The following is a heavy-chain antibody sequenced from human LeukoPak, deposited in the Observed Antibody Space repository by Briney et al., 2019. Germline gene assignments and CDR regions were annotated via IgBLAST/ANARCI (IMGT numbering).Heavy chain of an antibody. Sequence: PSETLSLTCTVSGGSISSSSYYWGWIRQPPGKGLEWIGSIYYSGSTYYNPSLKSRVTISVDTSKNQFSLKLSSVTAADTAVYYCAGINPDYYDFWSGYYHWGQGTLSPSPQ. V-gene: IGHV4-39*01. J-gene: IGHJ5*02. D-gene: IGHD3-3*01. CDR1: GGSISSSSYY. CDR3: AGINPDYYDFWSGYYH. CDR2: IYYSGST.